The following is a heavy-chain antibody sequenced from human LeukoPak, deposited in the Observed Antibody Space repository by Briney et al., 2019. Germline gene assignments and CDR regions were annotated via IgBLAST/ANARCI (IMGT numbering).Heavy chain of an antibody. CDR3: ETAGSSSCTSYYSYGMDV. J-gene: IGHJ6*04. V-gene: IGHV4-59*01. CDR1: GGSISSYY. CDR2: IYYSGST. D-gene: IGHD6-13*01. Sequence: SETLSLTCTVSGGSISSYYWSWIRQPPGKGLEWIGYIYYSGSTNYNASLKGRVARSVDTSKNQFYLKMSTATVEDKALYYCETAGSSSCTSYYSYGMDVWGKGTPVTVSS.